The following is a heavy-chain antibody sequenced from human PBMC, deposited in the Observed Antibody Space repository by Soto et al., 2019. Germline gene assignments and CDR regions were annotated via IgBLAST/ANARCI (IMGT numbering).Heavy chain of an antibody. CDR3: ARASGGYDFWSGYNFERYYGMDV. Sequence: PVGSLRLSCAASGFTFSDYYMSWIRQAPGKGLEWVSYISSSSSYTNYADSVKGRFTISRDNAKNSLYLQMNSLRAEDTAVYYCARASGGYDFWSGYNFERYYGMDVWGQGTTVTVSS. V-gene: IGHV3-11*06. CDR2: ISSSSSYT. J-gene: IGHJ6*02. CDR1: GFTFSDYY. D-gene: IGHD3-3*01.